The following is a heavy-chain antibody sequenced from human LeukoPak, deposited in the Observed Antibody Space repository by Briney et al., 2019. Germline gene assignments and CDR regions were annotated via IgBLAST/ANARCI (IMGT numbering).Heavy chain of an antibody. Sequence: ASVKVSCKASGYSFINYGVAWVRQAPGQGPERMGWISAKNGNANYAQQFQGRVTMTIETSTNTAYMELRSLRSDDTAVYYCARDLNGGLIGYWGQGTLVTVSS. V-gene: IGHV1-18*01. J-gene: IGHJ4*02. D-gene: IGHD2-8*01. CDR3: ARDLNGGLIGY. CDR1: GYSFINYG. CDR2: ISAKNGNA.